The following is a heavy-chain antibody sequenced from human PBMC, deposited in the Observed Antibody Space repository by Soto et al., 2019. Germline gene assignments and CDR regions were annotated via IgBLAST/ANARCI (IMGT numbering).Heavy chain of an antibody. Sequence: PSETLSLTCTVSGGSISSGGYYWSWFRQHPGKGLEWIGYIYYSGSTYYNPSLKSRVTISVDTSKNQFSLKLSSVTAADTAVYYCASLYSSSCGSSCPWYGMDVWGQGTTVXVSS. CDR1: GGSISSGGYY. CDR3: ASLYSSSCGSSCPWYGMDV. V-gene: IGHV4-31*03. D-gene: IGHD6-6*01. J-gene: IGHJ6*02. CDR2: IYYSGST.